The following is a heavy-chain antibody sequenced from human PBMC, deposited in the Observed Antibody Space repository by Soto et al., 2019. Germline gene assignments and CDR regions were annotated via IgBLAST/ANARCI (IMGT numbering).Heavy chain of an antibody. CDR1: GGSISGGGYY. J-gene: IGHJ6*02. V-gene: IGHV4-31*03. D-gene: IGHD3-16*02. CDR2: IYYST. Sequence: QVQLQESGPGLVKPSQTLSLTCTVSGGSISGGGYYWSWIRQHPGKGLEWIGYIYYSTYYNPSLKSRVTISVDTSKNQFSLKLSSVTAADTAVYYCARDYRASYPAYYYYGMDVWGQGTTVTVSS. CDR3: ARDYRASYPAYYYYGMDV.